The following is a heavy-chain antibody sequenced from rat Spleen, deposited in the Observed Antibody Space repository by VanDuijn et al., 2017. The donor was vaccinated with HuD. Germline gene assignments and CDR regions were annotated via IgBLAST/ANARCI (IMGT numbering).Heavy chain of an antibody. Sequence: EVQLVESDGGLVQPGRSLKLSCAASGFTFSDYYMAWVRQAPTKGLEWVATISSDGRRNYYRDSVKGRFTISRDNAKSSLYLQMDSLRSEDTATYYCTRGGYDFDYWGQGVMVTVSS. CDR3: TRGGYDFDY. V-gene: IGHV5-29*01. CDR1: GFTFSDYY. CDR2: ISSDGRRN. D-gene: IGHD1-12*01. J-gene: IGHJ2*01.